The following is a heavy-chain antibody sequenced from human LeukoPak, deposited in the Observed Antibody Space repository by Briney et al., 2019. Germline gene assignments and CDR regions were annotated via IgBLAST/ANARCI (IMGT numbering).Heavy chain of an antibody. CDR3: ARDPYYYGSGSYFPFDY. Sequence: SETLSLTCTVSGGSISSGSYYWSWIRQPAGKGLEWIGRIYTSGSTNYNPSLKSRVTISVDTSKNQFSLKLSSVTAADTAVYYCARDPYYYGSGSYFPFDYWGQGTLVTVSS. CDR1: GGSISSGSYY. J-gene: IGHJ4*02. D-gene: IGHD3-10*01. CDR2: IYTSGST. V-gene: IGHV4-61*02.